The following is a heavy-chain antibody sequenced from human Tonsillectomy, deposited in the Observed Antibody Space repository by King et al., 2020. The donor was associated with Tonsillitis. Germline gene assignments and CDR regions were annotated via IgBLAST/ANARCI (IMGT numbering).Heavy chain of an antibody. CDR1: RFTFSRNG. J-gene: IGHJ4*02. V-gene: IGHV3-30*18. CDR2: ISYDGSDK. CDR3: AEAPSDILTTFDY. D-gene: IGHD3-9*01. Sequence: VQLVESGGGVVQPGRSLRLSCAASRFTFSRNGMHWVRQAPGKGLEWVAVISYDGSDKYYADSVKGRFTVSRDNSKNTLYLQMNSLRAEDTAVYYCAEAPSDILTTFDYWGQGTLVTVSS.